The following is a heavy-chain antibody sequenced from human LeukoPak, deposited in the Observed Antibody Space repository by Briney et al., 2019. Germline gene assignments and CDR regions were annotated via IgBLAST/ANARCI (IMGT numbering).Heavy chain of an antibody. CDR2: ISASGSAI. V-gene: IGHV3-48*01. D-gene: IGHD2-15*01. CDR3: VRVKGSYFDY. J-gene: IGHJ4*02. Sequence: PGGSLRLSCTASGFPLSSYSMNWIRQAPGKGLEWISYISASGSAIYYVDSVKGRVTASRDNARNSLFLQMDSPRAEDTAVYYCVRVKGSYFDYWGPGNLVTVSS. CDR1: GFPLSSYS.